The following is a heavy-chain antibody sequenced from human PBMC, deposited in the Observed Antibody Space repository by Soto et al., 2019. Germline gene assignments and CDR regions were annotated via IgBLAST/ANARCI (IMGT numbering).Heavy chain of an antibody. D-gene: IGHD3-10*01. CDR2: ISSSTGYT. J-gene: IGHJ6*02. Sequence: QVQLVESGGGSVKPGGSLRLSCAASGFTFSDYYMSWIRQAPGKGLEWMSYISSSTGYTNYAGFVKGRFTISRDNTKNELYLQTNSLGGADTAVYYWARDGSGSYYYGMGVWGQGTTVNLSS. CDR1: GFTFSDYY. V-gene: IGHV3-11*05. CDR3: ARDGSGSYYYGMGV.